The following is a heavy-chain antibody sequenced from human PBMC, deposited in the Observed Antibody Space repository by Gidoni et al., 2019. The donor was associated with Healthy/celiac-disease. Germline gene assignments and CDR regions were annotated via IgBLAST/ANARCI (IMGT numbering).Heavy chain of an antibody. D-gene: IGHD4-17*01. CDR3: ARVSPGGDYFDY. J-gene: IGHJ4*02. CDR2: IYYSGST. V-gene: IGHV4-59*01. Sequence: QVQLQASGPGLVKPSETLSLTCPVSGGSISSYYWSWIRQPPGKGLEWIGYIYYSGSTNYNPSLKSRVTISVDTSKNQFSLKLSSVTAADTAVYYCARVSPGGDYFDYWGQGTLVTVSS. CDR1: GGSISSYY.